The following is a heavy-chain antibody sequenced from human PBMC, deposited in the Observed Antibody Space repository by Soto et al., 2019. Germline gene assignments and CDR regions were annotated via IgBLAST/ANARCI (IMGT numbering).Heavy chain of an antibody. D-gene: IGHD5-12*01. CDR2: IYRDDDK. J-gene: IGHJ4*02. CDR3: ARAYSGYDWGSFDY. Sequence: QITLKESGPTLVKPTQTLTLTCTFSEFSLSINGLGVGWIRQPPGKALEWLALIYRDDDKRYSPSLMSRLTRTKDTSKNQVVLTMTNMDPLDTATYYWARAYSGYDWGSFDYWGQGTLVTVSS. V-gene: IGHV2-5*02. CDR1: EFSLSINGLG.